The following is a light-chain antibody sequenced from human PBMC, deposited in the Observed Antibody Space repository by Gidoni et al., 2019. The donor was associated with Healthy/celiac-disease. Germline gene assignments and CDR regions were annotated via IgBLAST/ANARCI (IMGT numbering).Light chain of an antibody. CDR3: QQYYSTPIT. V-gene: IGKV4-1*01. Sequence: DIVMTQSPDSLAVSLGERATINCRSSQSVLYSSTDKNYLAWYQQKSGQPPKLLIYWASTRESGVPDRFSGSGSGTDFTLTISSLQAEDVAVYYCQQYYSTPITFGQGTRLEIK. J-gene: IGKJ5*01. CDR1: QSVLYSSTDKNY. CDR2: WAS.